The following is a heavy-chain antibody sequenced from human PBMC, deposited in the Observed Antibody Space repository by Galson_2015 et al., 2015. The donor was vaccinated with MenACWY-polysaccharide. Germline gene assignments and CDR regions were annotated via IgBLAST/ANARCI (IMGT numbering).Heavy chain of an antibody. J-gene: IGHJ4*02. CDR1: GLTFSSYG. Sequence: SLRLSCAGSGLTFSSYGMGWVRQAPGKGLEWVSGLSPTTGNTYYADSVRGRFTISRDNSKNTLYLQMSSLRAEDTAVYYCAKGAAHYGSGNYYDYWGQGTQVTVSS. CDR2: LSPTTGNT. D-gene: IGHD3-10*01. V-gene: IGHV3-23*01. CDR3: AKGAAHYGSGNYYDY.